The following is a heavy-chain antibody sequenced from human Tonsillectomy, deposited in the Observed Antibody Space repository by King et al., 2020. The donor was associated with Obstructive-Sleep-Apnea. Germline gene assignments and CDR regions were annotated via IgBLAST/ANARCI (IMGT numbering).Heavy chain of an antibody. CDR2: IIPIFGTA. V-gene: IGHV1-69*01. CDR1: GGTFSSYA. CDR3: ASPDYYDSSGYYHAAFDI. D-gene: IGHD3-22*01. J-gene: IGHJ3*02. Sequence: VQLVESGAEVKKPGSSVKVSCKASGGTFSSYAISWVRQAPGQGLEWMGGIIPIFGTANYAQKFQGRVTLTADESTSTAYMELSSLRSGDTAVYYCASPDYYDSSGYYHAAFDIWGQGTMVTVSS.